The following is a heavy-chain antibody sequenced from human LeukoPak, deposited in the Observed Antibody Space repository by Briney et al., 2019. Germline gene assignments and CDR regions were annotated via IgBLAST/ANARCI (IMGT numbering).Heavy chain of an antibody. V-gene: IGHV3-48*03. CDR1: GFTFSNHD. CDR3: ARGMYSDDYYMDV. CDR2: ISSSGSTI. D-gene: IGHD6-13*01. Sequence: GGSLRLSCATSGFTFSNHDMNWVRQAPGKGLEWVSYISSSGSTIYYADSVKGRFTISRDNAKNSLYLQMNSLRAEDTAVYYCARGMYSDDYYMDVWGKGTTVTVSS. J-gene: IGHJ6*03.